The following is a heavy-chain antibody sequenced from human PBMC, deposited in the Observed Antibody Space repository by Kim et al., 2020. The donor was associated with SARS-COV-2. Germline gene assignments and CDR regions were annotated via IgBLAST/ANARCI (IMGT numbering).Heavy chain of an antibody. CDR1: GYTFNDIY. V-gene: IGHV1-2*02. CDR2: INPNSGGT. J-gene: IGHJ6*02. CDR3: ARAFARYGMDV. Sequence: ASVKVSCKASGYTFNDIYMHWVRQAPGQGLEWMGWINPNSGGTKYEQKFQGRVTMTRDTSISTAYMELSSLTSDDTAVYYCARAFARYGMDVWGQGTTVTVSS.